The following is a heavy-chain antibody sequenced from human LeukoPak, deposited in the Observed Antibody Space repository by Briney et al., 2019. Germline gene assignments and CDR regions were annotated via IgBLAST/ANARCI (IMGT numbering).Heavy chain of an antibody. CDR1: GFTFSSYV. CDR2: ISYDGSNE. J-gene: IGHJ5*02. CDR3: AKDSGVYGSGKFDP. V-gene: IGHV3-30*04. Sequence: PGGSLRLSCAASGFTFSSYVMHWVRQAPGKGLEWVAIISYDGSNEYYADSVKGRFTISRDNSKNTLYLQMNSLRAEDTALYYCAKDSGVYGSGKFDPWGQGTLVTISS. D-gene: IGHD3-10*01.